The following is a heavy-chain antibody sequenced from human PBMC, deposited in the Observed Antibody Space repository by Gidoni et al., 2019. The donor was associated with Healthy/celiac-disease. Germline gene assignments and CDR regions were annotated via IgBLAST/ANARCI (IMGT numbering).Heavy chain of an antibody. CDR3: ARHRYLRNRYFDY. D-gene: IGHD2-2*02. V-gene: IGHV4-34*01. CDR2: INHSGST. Sequence: QVQLQQWGAGLLKPSETLSLTCPFYGWSFSGYYWSWFRQPPGKGLEWIGEINHSGSTNYNPSLKRRVTISVDTSKNQFSLKLSSVTAADTAVYYCARHRYLRNRYFDYWGQGTLVTVSS. CDR1: GWSFSGYY. J-gene: IGHJ4*02.